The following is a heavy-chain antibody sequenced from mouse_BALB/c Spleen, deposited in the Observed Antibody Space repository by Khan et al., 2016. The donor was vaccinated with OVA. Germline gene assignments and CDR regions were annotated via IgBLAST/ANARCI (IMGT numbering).Heavy chain of an antibody. V-gene: IGHV1-77*01. CDR3: ERSDYRSSYPGFAY. J-gene: IGHJ3*01. Sequence: QVQLQQSGPELVKPGASVKMSCKASGYSFTDYIISWVKQRTGQGLQWIGEIYPGSGSIYSNEKFKGKATLTADKSSNTAYIQLSSLTSEDSAVYFCERSDYRSSYPGFAYWGQGTPVTVSA. CDR1: GYSFTDYI. D-gene: IGHD1-1*01. CDR2: IYPGSGSI.